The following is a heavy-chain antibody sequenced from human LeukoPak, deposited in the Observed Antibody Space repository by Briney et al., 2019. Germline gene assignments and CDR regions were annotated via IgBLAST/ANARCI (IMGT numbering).Heavy chain of an antibody. CDR3: ASDRGTYCSSTSCFEYFHH. V-gene: IGHV3-30*09. CDR2: ISYDESNR. D-gene: IGHD2-2*01. CDR1: GFTFSSYP. Sequence: GRSLRLSCAASGFTFSSYPMHWVRQAPGKGLEWVAVISYDESNRYYADSVKGRFAISRDNSKNTLYLQMNSLRAEDTAVYYCASDRGTYCSSTSCFEYFHHWGQGTLVTVFS. J-gene: IGHJ1*01.